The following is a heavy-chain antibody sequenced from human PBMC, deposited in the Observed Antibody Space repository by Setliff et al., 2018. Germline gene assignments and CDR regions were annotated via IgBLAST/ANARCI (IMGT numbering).Heavy chain of an antibody. CDR1: GASISSSSYY. CDR3: ASFAGSSWVDY. CDR2: IFYSGST. Sequence: KPSETLSLTCTVSGASISSSSYYWAWIRQPPGRGLELIGSIFYSGSTYYNPSLKSRVTISVDTSKNQFSLKLSSVTAADTAVYYCASFAGSSWVDYWGQGTLVTSPQ. D-gene: IGHD6-13*01. V-gene: IGHV4-39*01. J-gene: IGHJ4*02.